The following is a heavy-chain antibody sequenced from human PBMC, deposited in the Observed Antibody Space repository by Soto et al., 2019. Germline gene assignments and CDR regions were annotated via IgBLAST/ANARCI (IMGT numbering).Heavy chain of an antibody. J-gene: IGHJ6*03. V-gene: IGHV3-7*01. CDR1: GFTFSSYW. CDR3: ASGQGYYYMDV. Sequence: GGSLRLSCAASGFTFSSYWMSWVRQAPGKGLEWVANIKQDGSEKYYVDSVKGRFTNSRDNAKNSLYLQMNSLRAEDTAAYYCASGQGYYYMDVWGKGTTVTVSS. CDR2: IKQDGSEK.